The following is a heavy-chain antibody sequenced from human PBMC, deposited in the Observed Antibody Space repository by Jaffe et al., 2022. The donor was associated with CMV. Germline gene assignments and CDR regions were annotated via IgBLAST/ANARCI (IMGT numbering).Heavy chain of an antibody. V-gene: IGHV3-33*01. CDR2: IWYDGSNK. J-gene: IGHJ4*02. Sequence: QVQLVESGGGVVQPGRSLRLSCAASGFTFSSYGMHWVRQAPGKGLEWVAVIWYDGSNKYYADSVKGRFTISRDNSKNTLYLQMNSLRAEDTAVYYCAREGWGVAGMSPFDYWGQGTLVTVSS. CDR1: GFTFSSYG. CDR3: AREGWGVAGMSPFDY. D-gene: IGHD6-19*01.